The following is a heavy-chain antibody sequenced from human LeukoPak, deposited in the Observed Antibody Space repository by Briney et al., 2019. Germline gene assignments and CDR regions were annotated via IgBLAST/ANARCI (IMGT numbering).Heavy chain of an antibody. J-gene: IGHJ6*02. D-gene: IGHD3-9*01. CDR2: IYYSGST. CDR3: ARHVALRYFDWLPDYYYYGMDV. V-gene: IGHV4-59*08. CDR1: GGSISSYY. Sequence: SETLSLTCTVSGGSISSYYWSWIRQPPGKGLEWIGYIYYSGSTNYNPSLKSRVTISVDTSKNQFSLKLSSVTAADTAVYYCARHVALRYFDWLPDYYYYGMDVWGQGTTVTVSS.